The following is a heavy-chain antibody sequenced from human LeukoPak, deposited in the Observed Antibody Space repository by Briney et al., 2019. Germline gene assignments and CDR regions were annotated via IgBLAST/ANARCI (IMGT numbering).Heavy chain of an antibody. CDR2: IYYSGST. D-gene: IGHD6-6*01. Sequence: SETLSLTCTVSGGSTSSSSYYWGWIRQPPGKGLEWIGSIYYSGSTYYNPSLKSRVTISVDTSKNQFSLRLTSVTAADTAVYYCARLGAAARPHPDYWGQGTLVTVSS. CDR1: GGSTSSSSYY. V-gene: IGHV4-39*01. J-gene: IGHJ4*02. CDR3: ARLGAAARPHPDY.